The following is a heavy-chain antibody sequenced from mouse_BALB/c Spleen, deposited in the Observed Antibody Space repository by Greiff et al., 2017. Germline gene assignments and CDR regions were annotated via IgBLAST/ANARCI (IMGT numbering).Heavy chain of an antibody. Sequence: EVQRVESGGGLVKPGGSLKLSCAASGFTFSSYAMSWVRQTPEKRLEWVASISSGGSTYYPDSVKGRFTISRDNARNILYLQMISLRSADTAMYYCARGRDYYGYIDYWGQGTTLTVSS. CDR2: ISSGGST. CDR1: GFTFSSYA. V-gene: IGHV5-6-5*01. J-gene: IGHJ2*01. CDR3: ARGRDYYGYIDY. D-gene: IGHD1-1*01.